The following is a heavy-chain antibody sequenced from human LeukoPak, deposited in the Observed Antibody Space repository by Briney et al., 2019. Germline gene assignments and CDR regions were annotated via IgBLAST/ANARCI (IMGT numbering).Heavy chain of an antibody. CDR1: GFPFISYW. CDR3: TRVGYIDEGIDY. J-gene: IGHJ4*02. CDR2: IKQDGSKK. D-gene: IGHD5-24*01. V-gene: IGHV3-7*04. Sequence: GSLRLSCLASGFPFISYWMTWVRQAPGKGLEWVANIKQDGSKKSYVDSVKGRFTISRDNAKNSLYLQMNSLRAEDTAIYYCTRVGYIDEGIDYWGQGTLVTVSS.